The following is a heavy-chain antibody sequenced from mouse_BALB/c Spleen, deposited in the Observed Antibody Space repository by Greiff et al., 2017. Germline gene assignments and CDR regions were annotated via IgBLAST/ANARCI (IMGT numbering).Heavy chain of an antibody. CDR1: GYSITSDYY. Sequence: ESGPGLVKPSLSLSLTCSVTGYSITSDYYWNWIRQFPGNKLEWLGYISYDGSNNYNPSLKNRFSITRDTSKNQFFLKLNSVTTEDTATYYCASGVEFAYWGQGTLVTVSA. V-gene: IGHV3-6*02. J-gene: IGHJ3*01. CDR2: ISYDGSN. CDR3: ASGVEFAY.